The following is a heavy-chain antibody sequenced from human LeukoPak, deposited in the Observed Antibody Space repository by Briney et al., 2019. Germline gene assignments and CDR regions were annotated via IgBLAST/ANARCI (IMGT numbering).Heavy chain of an antibody. J-gene: IGHJ6*03. D-gene: IGHD3-3*01. Sequence: GGSLRLSCAASGFTFSSYAMHWVRQAPGKGLEWVAVISYDGSNKYYADSVKGRFTISRDNSKNTLYLQMNSLRAEDTAVYYCARDGVSDFWSGYSLDYYYYMDVWGKGTTVTVSS. V-gene: IGHV3-30*01. CDR3: ARDGVSDFWSGYSLDYYYYMDV. CDR2: ISYDGSNK. CDR1: GFTFSSYA.